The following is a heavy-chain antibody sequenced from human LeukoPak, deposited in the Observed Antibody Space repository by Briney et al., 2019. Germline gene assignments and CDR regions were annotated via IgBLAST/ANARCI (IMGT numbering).Heavy chain of an antibody. CDR3: VTYYYDSSGYYASHFFDY. Sequence: SETLSLTCAVYGGSFSGYYWGWIRQPPGKGLEWIGSIYYSGSTYYNPSLKSRVTISVDTSKNQFSLKLSSVTAADTAVYYCVTYYYDSSGYYASHFFDYWGQGTLVTVSS. CDR1: GGSFSGYY. J-gene: IGHJ4*02. CDR2: IYYSGST. D-gene: IGHD3-22*01. V-gene: IGHV4-39*01.